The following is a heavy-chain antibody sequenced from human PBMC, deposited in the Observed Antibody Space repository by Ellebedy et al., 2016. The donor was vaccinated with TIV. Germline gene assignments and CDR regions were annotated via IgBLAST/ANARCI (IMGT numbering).Heavy chain of an antibody. Sequence: SETLSLXXAVYGGSFSGYYWSWIRQPPGKGLEWIGEINHSGSTNYNPSLKSRVTISVDTSKNQFSLKLSSVTAADTAVYYCARGPQYYYDSSGQPNYFDYWGQGTLVTVSS. J-gene: IGHJ4*02. CDR2: INHSGST. CDR1: GGSFSGYY. CDR3: ARGPQYYYDSSGQPNYFDY. D-gene: IGHD3-22*01. V-gene: IGHV4-34*01.